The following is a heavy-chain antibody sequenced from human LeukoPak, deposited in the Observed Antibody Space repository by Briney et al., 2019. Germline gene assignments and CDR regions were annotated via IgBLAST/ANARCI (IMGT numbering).Heavy chain of an antibody. CDR2: ISYDGSNK. D-gene: IGHD3-9*01. V-gene: IGHV3-30*19. CDR1: GFTFSNYG. J-gene: IGHJ4*02. CDR3: ARSYYDVLTGYGEVDY. Sequence: GGSLRLSCAASGFTFSNYGMHWVRQAPGKGLEWVAVISYDGSNKYYADSVKGRFTISRDNSKNTLCLQMNSLRAEDTAVYYCARSYYDVLTGYGEVDYWGQGTLVTVSS.